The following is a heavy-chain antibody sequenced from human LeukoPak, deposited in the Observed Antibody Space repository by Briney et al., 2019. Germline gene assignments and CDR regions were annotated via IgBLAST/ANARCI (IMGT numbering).Heavy chain of an antibody. J-gene: IGHJ5*02. CDR3: ARADYGDYLQRGS. V-gene: IGHV3-30-3*01. CDR1: GFTFTRFG. D-gene: IGHD4-17*01. Sequence: PGGSLRLSCVGSGFTFTRFGLHWVRQAPGKGLEWVAAISYDGTIKHYADPVKGRFTISRDNSKSTLFLHMSSLRADDTAVYYCARADYGDYLQRGSWGQGTLVTASS. CDR2: ISYDGTIK.